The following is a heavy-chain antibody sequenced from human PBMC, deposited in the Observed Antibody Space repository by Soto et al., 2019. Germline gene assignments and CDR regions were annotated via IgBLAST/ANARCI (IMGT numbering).Heavy chain of an antibody. CDR3: ARDHTIAARLFYFDY. CDR2: IWYDGSNK. D-gene: IGHD6-6*01. V-gene: IGHV3-33*01. J-gene: IGHJ4*02. CDR1: GFTFSSYG. Sequence: PGGSLRLSCAASGFTFSSYGMHWVRQAPGKGLEWVAVIWYDGSNKYYADSVKGRFTISRDNSKNTLYLQMNSLRAEDTAVYYCARDHTIAARLFYFDYWGQGSLVTVSS.